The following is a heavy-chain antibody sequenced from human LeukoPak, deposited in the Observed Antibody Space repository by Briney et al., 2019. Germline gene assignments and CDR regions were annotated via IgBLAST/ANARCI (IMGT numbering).Heavy chain of an antibody. Sequence: PPETLSLTCTVSGGSISSSNYFWGWIRQPPGKGLEWIGSIYYSGSTYYNPSLKSRVTISVDKSKNQFSLKLSSVTAADTAAYYGARVLRRGYDPGGFDYGGKETWSPSPQ. D-gene: IGHD3-3*01. V-gene: IGHV4-39*07. CDR2: IYYSGST. CDR3: ARVLRRGYDPGGFD. J-gene: IGHJ4*01. CDR1: GGSISSSNYF.